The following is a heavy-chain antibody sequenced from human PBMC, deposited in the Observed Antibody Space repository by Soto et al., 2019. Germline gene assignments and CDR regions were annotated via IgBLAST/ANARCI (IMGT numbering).Heavy chain of an antibody. CDR3: ARAINYDFWSGFDY. CDR1: GFTVSSNY. CDR2: IYSGGST. D-gene: IGHD3-3*01. J-gene: IGHJ4*02. V-gene: IGHV3-66*01. Sequence: GGSLRLCCAASGFTVSSNYMSWVRQAPGKGLEWVSVIYSGGSTYYADSVKGRFTISRDNSKNTLYLQMNSLRAEDTAVYYCARAINYDFWSGFDYWGQGTLVTVSS.